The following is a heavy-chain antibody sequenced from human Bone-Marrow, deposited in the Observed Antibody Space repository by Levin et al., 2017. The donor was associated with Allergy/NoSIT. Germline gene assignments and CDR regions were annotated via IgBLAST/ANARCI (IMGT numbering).Heavy chain of an antibody. Sequence: LSLTCAASGFIFSNYAMNWVRQAPGKGLEWVSQISGSGGNTHYADSVKGRFTFSRDNSKNTLYLQMNSLRAEHTAVYYCAGYDTSAYHSPFDYWGQGTLVTVSS. V-gene: IGHV3-23*01. D-gene: IGHD3-22*01. CDR3: AGYDTSAYHSPFDY. J-gene: IGHJ4*02. CDR2: ISGSGGNT. CDR1: GFIFSNYA.